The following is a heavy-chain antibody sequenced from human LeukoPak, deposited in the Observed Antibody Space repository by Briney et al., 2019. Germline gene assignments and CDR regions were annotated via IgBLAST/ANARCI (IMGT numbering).Heavy chain of an antibody. CDR3: ARAGHYSSSWYYWFDP. CDR2: IIPILGIA. CDR1: GGTFSSYA. D-gene: IGHD6-13*01. V-gene: IGHV1-69*04. J-gene: IGHJ5*02. Sequence: GASVNVSCKASGGTFSSYAISWVRQAPGQGLEWMGRIIPILGIANYAQKFQGRVTITADKSTSTAYMELSSLKSEDTAVYYCARAGHYSSSWYYWFDPWGQGTLVTVSS.